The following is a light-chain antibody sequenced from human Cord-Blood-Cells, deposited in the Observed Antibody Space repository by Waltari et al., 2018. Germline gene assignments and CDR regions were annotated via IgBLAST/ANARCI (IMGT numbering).Light chain of an antibody. J-gene: IGLJ1*01. Sequence: QSALTQPRSVSGSPGQSVPISFTGTSSDVGGYNYVPWYQPHPGKAPKLMIYDVSKRPSGVPDRFSGSKSGNTASLTISGLQAEDEADYYCCSYAGSYTYVFGTGTKVTVL. V-gene: IGLV2-11*01. CDR3: CSYAGSYTYV. CDR2: DVS. CDR1: SSDVGGYNY.